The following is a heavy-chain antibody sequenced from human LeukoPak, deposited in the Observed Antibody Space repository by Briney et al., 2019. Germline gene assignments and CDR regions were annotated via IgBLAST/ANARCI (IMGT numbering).Heavy chain of an antibody. Sequence: PGGSLRLSCAASGFTFSSSAMSWVRQPPAKGLEWVSAISGTGGSTHYADSVKGRFTISRDNSKNTLYLQINSLRAEDTAVHYCAKGRGYSSSWPPTDFDYWGQGTLVTVSS. CDR1: GFTFSSSA. J-gene: IGHJ4*02. CDR3: AKGRGYSSSWPPTDFDY. V-gene: IGHV3-23*01. CDR2: ISGTGGST. D-gene: IGHD6-13*01.